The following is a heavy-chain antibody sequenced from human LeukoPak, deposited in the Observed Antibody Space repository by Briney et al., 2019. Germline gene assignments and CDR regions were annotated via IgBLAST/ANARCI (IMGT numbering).Heavy chain of an antibody. J-gene: IGHJ4*02. Sequence: ASVKVSCKASGYTFTSYDINWVRQAPGQGLEWMGWISAYNGNTNYAQKLQGRVTMTTDTSTSTAYMELRSLRSDDTAVYYCARDAYNWNDAGSFDYWGQGTLVTVSS. CDR2: ISAYNGNT. D-gene: IGHD1-1*01. CDR3: ARDAYNWNDAGSFDY. CDR1: GYTFTSYD. V-gene: IGHV1-18*01.